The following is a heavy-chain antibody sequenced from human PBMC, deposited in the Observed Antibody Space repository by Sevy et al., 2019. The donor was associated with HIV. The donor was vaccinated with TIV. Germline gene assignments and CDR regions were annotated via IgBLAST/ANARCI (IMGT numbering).Heavy chain of an antibody. Sequence: SETLSLTCTVSGGSISSYYWSWIRQPPGKGLEWIGYIYYSRSTNYNPSLKSRVTISVDTSKNQFSLKRSWVTAADTALYYCGRGLGGQWLVHGYYYYYMDVWGKGTTVTASS. CDR3: GRGLGGQWLVHGYYYYYMDV. CDR2: IYYSRST. D-gene: IGHD6-19*01. CDR1: GGSISSYY. J-gene: IGHJ6*03. V-gene: IGHV4-59*01.